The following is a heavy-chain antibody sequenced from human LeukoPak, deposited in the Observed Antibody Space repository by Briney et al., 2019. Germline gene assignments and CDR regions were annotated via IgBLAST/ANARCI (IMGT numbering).Heavy chain of an antibody. CDR2: IYYRGST. V-gene: IGHV4-39*01. Sequence: SETLSLTCTVSGGSISSSSYYWGWIRQPPGKGLEWIGRIYYRGSTYYNPSLKSRVTISVDTSKNQFSLKLSSVTAADTAVYYCARHADYRTYYFDYWGQGTLVTVSS. CDR1: GGSISSSSYY. CDR3: ARHADYRTYYFDY. D-gene: IGHD4-11*01. J-gene: IGHJ4*02.